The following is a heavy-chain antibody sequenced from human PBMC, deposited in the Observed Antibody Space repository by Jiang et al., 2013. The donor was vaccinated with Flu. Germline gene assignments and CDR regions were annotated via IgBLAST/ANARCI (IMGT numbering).Heavy chain of an antibody. J-gene: IGHJ4*02. D-gene: IGHD2-21*01. CDR1: GGSFSGYY. CDR3: ARVPESRCPSGTCYPYFDY. V-gene: IGHV4-59*01. CDR2: IHSDGR. Sequence: LLKPSETLSLTCTVSGGSFSGYYWGWVRQPPGKRLEWLGHIHSDGRDPSLRSRVAISVDTSKNQFSLHLTSVTAADTAVYYCARVPESRCPSGTCYPYFDYWGQGILVTVSS.